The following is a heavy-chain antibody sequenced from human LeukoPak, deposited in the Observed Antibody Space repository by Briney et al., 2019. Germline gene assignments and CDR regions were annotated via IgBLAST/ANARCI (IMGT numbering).Heavy chain of an antibody. CDR1: GGTFSSYA. Sequence: ASVKVSCKASGGTFSSYAISWVRQAPGQGLEWMGWINPNSGGTNYAQKFQGRVTMTRDTSISTAYMELSRLRSDDTAVYYCARAIYSSSWYWNDYWGQGTLVTVSS. J-gene: IGHJ4*02. V-gene: IGHV1-2*02. D-gene: IGHD6-13*01. CDR2: INPNSGGT. CDR3: ARAIYSSSWYWNDY.